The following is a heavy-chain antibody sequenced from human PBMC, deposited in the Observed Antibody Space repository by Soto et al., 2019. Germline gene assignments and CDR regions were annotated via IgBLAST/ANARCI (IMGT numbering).Heavy chain of an antibody. CDR1: GGSISSGVYY. CDR3: ARSVDP. J-gene: IGHJ5*02. Sequence: SETLXLTCTVSGGSISSGVYYWSWIRQHPGKGLEWIGYIFYSGTTYYNPSLKSRVTISVDTSKNQFSLELSSVTAADTAVYYCARSVDPWGQGTLVTVSS. V-gene: IGHV4-31*03. CDR2: IFYSGTT.